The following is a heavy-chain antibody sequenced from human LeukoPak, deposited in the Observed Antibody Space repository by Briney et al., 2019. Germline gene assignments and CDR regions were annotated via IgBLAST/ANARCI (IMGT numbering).Heavy chain of an antibody. CDR2: ISSSGSTI. Sequence: GGSLRLSCAAPGFTFSDYYMSWIRQAPGKGLEWVSYISSSGSTIYYADSVKGRFTISRDNAKNSLYLQMNSLRAEDTAVYYCGVHSNYSSDNWFDPWGQGTLVTVSS. D-gene: IGHD4-11*01. V-gene: IGHV3-11*01. CDR3: GVHSNYSSDNWFDP. J-gene: IGHJ5*02. CDR1: GFTFSDYY.